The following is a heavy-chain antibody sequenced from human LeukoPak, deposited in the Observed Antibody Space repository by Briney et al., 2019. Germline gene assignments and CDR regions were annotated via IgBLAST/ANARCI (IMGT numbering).Heavy chain of an antibody. CDR3: ARHVGISF. J-gene: IGHJ4*02. CDR1: GFTFSGAW. CDR2: IREDGTEK. V-gene: IGHV3-7*01. D-gene: IGHD7-27*01. Sequence: GGSLRLACTASGFTFSGAWMTWVRQAPGKGLEWVANIREDGTEKNYVDSVKGRFTISRDNAKNSLFLQMSNLRDDDTAIYYCARHVGISFWGQGTLVTVSS.